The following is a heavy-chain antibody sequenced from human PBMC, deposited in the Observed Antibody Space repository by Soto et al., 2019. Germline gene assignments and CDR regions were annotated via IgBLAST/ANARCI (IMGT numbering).Heavy chain of an antibody. CDR1: GFIFEDYD. CDR2: ISWNSGDK. J-gene: IGHJ2*01. CDR3: VKKSCSHTRCYTGWFFDL. D-gene: IGHD2-15*01. Sequence: PGGSLRLSCEASGFIFEDYDMHWVRQPPGKGLQWVSGISWNSGDKDYADSVKGRFTISRDNVKNSLDLQMSSLRAEDTATYYCVKKSCSHTRCYTGWFFDLWGRGTLVTVSS. V-gene: IGHV3-9*01.